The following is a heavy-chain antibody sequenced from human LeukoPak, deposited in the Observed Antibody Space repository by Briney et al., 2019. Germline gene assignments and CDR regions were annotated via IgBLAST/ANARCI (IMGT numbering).Heavy chain of an antibody. CDR1: GFTFSSYG. V-gene: IGHV3-33*01. J-gene: IGHJ4*02. D-gene: IGHD5-24*01. CDR2: IWYDGSNK. CDR3: ARARWLQLPDY. Sequence: GRSLRLSCAASGFTFSSYGMHWVRQAPGKGLEWVAVIWYDGSNKYYADSVKGRFTISRDNSENTLYLQMNSLRAEDTAVYYCARARWLQLPDYWGQGTLVTVFS.